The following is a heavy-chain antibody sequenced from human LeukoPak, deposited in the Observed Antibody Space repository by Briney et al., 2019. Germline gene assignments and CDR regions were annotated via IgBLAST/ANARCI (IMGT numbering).Heavy chain of an antibody. Sequence: ASGKVSCKASGYTFTSYGISWVRQAPGQGLEWMGWISAYNGNTNYAQKLQGRGTMTTDTSTSTAYMELRSLRSDDTAVYYCARDSGYCSGGSCYWYYYYYGMDVWGQGTTVTVSS. D-gene: IGHD2-15*01. V-gene: IGHV1-18*01. CDR2: ISAYNGNT. CDR3: ARDSGYCSGGSCYWYYYYYGMDV. J-gene: IGHJ6*02. CDR1: GYTFTSYG.